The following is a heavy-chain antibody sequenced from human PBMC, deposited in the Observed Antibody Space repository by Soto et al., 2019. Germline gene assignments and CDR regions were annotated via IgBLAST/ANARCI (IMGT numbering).Heavy chain of an antibody. J-gene: IGHJ3*02. CDR2: INPNSGGT. D-gene: IGHD6-13*01. V-gene: IGHV1-2*04. Sequence: QVQLVQSGAEVKKPGASVKVSCKASGYTFTGYYMHWVRQAPGQGLEWMGWINPNSGGTNYAQKFQGWVTMTRDTSISTAYMELSRLRSDDTAVYYCARGGIAAASTYDAFDIWGQGTMVTVSS. CDR3: ARGGIAAASTYDAFDI. CDR1: GYTFTGYY.